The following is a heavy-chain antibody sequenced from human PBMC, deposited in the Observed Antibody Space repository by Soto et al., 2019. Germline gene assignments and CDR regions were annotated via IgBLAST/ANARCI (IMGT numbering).Heavy chain of an antibody. D-gene: IGHD3-22*01. CDR2: IIPIFGTA. J-gene: IGHJ6*02. V-gene: IGHV1-69*01. Sequence: QVQLVQSGAEVKKPGSSVKVSCKASGGTFSSYAISWVRQAPGQGLEWMGGIIPIFGTANYAQKFQGRVTITADESTSTAYMELSSLRSEDTAVYYCARVLTMTDRNYYYYYGMDVWGQGTTVTVSS. CDR1: GGTFSSYA. CDR3: ARVLTMTDRNYYYYYGMDV.